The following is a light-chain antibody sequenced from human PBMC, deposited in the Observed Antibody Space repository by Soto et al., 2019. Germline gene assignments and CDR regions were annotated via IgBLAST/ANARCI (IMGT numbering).Light chain of an antibody. V-gene: IGLV2-11*01. Sequence: SALTQPRSVSGSPGQSITISCTGTSSDVGGYNYVSWYRQHPGKAPKLMIYDVSKRPSGVPDRFSGSKSGNTASLTISGLQAEDEADYYCCSYAGSYTHYVFGTGTKSPS. CDR3: CSYAGSYTHYV. CDR1: SSDVGGYNY. CDR2: DVS. J-gene: IGLJ1*01.